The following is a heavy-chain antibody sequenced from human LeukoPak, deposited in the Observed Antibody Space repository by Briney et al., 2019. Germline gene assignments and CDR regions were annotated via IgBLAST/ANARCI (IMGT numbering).Heavy chain of an antibody. CDR1: GGSTSSNTFY. V-gene: IGHV4-39*07. D-gene: IGHD4-23*01. CDR2: INHSGST. CDR3: ARGRSRLTMVATQRREYFDC. J-gene: IGHJ4*02. Sequence: SGTLSLTCTVSGGSTSSNTFYWGWIRQPPGKGLEWIGEINHSGSTNYNPSLKSRVTISVDTSKNQFSLKLSSVTAADTAVYYCARGRSRLTMVATQRREYFDCWGQGTLVTVSS.